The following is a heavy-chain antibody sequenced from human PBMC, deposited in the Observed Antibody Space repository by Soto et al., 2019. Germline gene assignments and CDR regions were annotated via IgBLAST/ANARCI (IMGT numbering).Heavy chain of an antibody. Sequence: PGGSLRLSCAASGFTFKNYAMSWVRQAPGKGLEWVSSISNSGGSTYYADSVQGRFTISRDNSKNTLSLQMNSLRAEDTAIYYCANHRGFLVTQYYFDYRGQGTLVTVSS. V-gene: IGHV3-23*01. D-gene: IGHD2-21*02. J-gene: IGHJ4*02. CDR2: ISNSGGST. CDR1: GFTFKNYA. CDR3: ANHRGFLVTQYYFDY.